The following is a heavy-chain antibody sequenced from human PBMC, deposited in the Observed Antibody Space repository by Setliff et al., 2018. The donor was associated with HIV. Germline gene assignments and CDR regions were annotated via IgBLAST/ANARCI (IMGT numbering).Heavy chain of an antibody. CDR1: GGSFSGY. J-gene: IGHJ4*02. V-gene: IGHV4-34*01. D-gene: IGHD3-16*01. Sequence: PSETLSLTCAVYGGSFSGYWSWIRQSPGKGMEWLGEINHSGNTHYDPSLKSRLTISIDTSKKQFSLKLTSVTAADAAIYYCVASSCWSCRLNYWGQGTLVTVSS. CDR2: INHSGNT. CDR3: VASSCWSCRLNY.